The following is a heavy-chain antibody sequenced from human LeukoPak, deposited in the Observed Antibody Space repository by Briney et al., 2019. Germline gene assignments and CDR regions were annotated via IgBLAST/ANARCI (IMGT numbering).Heavy chain of an antibody. Sequence: GGSLRLSCAASGFTFSSYSMNWVRQAPGKGLEWVSSISSSSSYIYYADSVKGRFTISRDNAKNSLYLQTNSLRAEDTAVYYCARIGYSSSSLDYWGQGTLVTVSS. D-gene: IGHD6-13*01. CDR1: GFTFSSYS. CDR3: ARIGYSSSSLDY. V-gene: IGHV3-21*01. CDR2: ISSSSSYI. J-gene: IGHJ4*02.